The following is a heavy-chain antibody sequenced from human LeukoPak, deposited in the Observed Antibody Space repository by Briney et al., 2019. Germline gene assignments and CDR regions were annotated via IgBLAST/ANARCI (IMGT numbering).Heavy chain of an antibody. CDR1: GGSMRSYY. CDR2: MYYSGGT. V-gene: IGHV4-59*01. CDR3: ARDPYSRGFFDH. J-gene: IGHJ4*02. Sequence: SETLSLACTVSGGSMRSYYWSWIRQPPGKGLEWIGYMYYSGGTNYNPSLKSRVTISVDTSKNQFSLKLSSVTAADTAVYYCARDPYSRGFFDHWGQGTLVTVSS. D-gene: IGHD6-19*01.